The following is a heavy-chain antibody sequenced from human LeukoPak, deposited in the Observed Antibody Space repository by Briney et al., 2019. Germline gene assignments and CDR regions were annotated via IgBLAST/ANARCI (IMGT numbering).Heavy chain of an antibody. V-gene: IGHV3-74*01. Sequence: GSLRLSCAASGFTFSSYWMHWVRQAPGKGLVWVSRINTDGSSTSYADSVKGRFTISRDNAKNTLYLQMNSLRAEDTAVYYCASAGDRSSWFDPWGQGTLVTVSS. CDR3: ASAGDRSSWFDP. D-gene: IGHD7-27*01. CDR1: GFTFSSYW. CDR2: INTDGSST. J-gene: IGHJ5*02.